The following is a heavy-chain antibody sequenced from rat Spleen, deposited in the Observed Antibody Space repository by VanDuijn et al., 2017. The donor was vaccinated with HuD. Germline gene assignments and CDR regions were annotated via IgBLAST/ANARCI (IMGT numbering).Heavy chain of an antibody. Sequence: EVQLVESGGGLVQPGRSLKLSCAASGFTFSDYNMAWVRQAPTKGLEWVASISPSGGNTYYRDSVKGRFTISRDNAKSTLYLQMDSLRSEDTATYYCARPEGLGEWYFDFWGPGTMVTVSS. CDR2: ISPSGGNT. CDR1: GFTFSDYN. J-gene: IGHJ1*01. D-gene: IGHD5-1*01. V-gene: IGHV5-25*01. CDR3: ARPEGLGEWYFDF.